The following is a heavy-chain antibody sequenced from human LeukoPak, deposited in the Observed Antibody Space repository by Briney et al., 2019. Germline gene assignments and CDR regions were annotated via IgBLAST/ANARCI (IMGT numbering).Heavy chain of an antibody. Sequence: SETLSLTCTVSGGSVSSGSYYWSWIRQPPGKGLEWIGYIYYSGSTNYNPSLKSRVTISVDTSKNQFSLKLSSVTAADTAVYYCARLRYSRGWYPYFDYWGQGTLVTVSS. CDR2: IYYSGST. CDR3: ARLRYSRGWYPYFDY. D-gene: IGHD6-19*01. J-gene: IGHJ4*02. CDR1: GGSVSSGSYY. V-gene: IGHV4-61*01.